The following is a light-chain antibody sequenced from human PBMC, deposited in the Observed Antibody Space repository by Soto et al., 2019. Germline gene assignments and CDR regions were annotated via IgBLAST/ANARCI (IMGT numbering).Light chain of an antibody. CDR3: HKFNSDHLT. V-gene: IGKV1-13*02. CDR1: QGISSA. J-gene: IGKJ4*01. Sequence: AIQLTQSPSSLSASVGDRVTITCRASQGISSALAWYQQKPGKAPKLLIYDASTLESGVPSRFSGSGSGTDFTLTISSLQPEEFATYYCHKFNSDHLTFGGGTKVDIK. CDR2: DAS.